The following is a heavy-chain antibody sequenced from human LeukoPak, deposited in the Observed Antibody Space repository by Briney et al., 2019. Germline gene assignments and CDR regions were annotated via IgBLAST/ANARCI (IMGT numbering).Heavy chain of an antibody. D-gene: IGHD2-2*01. J-gene: IGHJ4*02. CDR2: IYYSGST. CDR1: GGSISSYY. V-gene: IGHV4-59*12. CDR3: ARGGFDAGIDC. Sequence: PSETLSLTCTVSGGSISSYYWSWIRQPPGKGLEWIGYIYYSGSTNYNPSLKSRVTISVDTSKNQFSLKLSSVTAADTAVYYCARGGFDAGIDCWGQGTLVTVSS.